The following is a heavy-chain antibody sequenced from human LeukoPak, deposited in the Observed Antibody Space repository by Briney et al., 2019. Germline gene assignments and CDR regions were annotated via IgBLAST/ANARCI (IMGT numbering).Heavy chain of an antibody. D-gene: IGHD4-17*01. CDR2: IKSKTDGGAT. V-gene: IGHV3-15*01. CDR1: GFTFDDYT. J-gene: IGHJ6*03. Sequence: GGSLRLSCAASGFTFDDYTMHWVRHAPGKGLEWVGRIKSKTDGGATDYAAPVKGRFTISGDDSKNTLYLQMNSLKTEDTAVYYCTTVPKDYGDYYYYMDVWGKGTTVTVSS. CDR3: TTVPKDYGDYYYYMDV.